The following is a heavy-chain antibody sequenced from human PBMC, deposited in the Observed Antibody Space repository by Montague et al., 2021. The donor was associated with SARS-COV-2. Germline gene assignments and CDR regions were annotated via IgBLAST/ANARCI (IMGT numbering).Heavy chain of an antibody. CDR1: GFPISSGYY. CDR3: ARSGVGIFDFSYFDS. Sequence: SETLSLTCSVSGFPISSGYYWGWIRQTPGKGLEWIGSRYQNGATYYSPFLKRPVTILLDTSKNQFSLSLTSVTAADTAVYYCARSGVGIFDFSYFDSWGQGSLVIVSS. V-gene: IGHV4-38-2*02. D-gene: IGHD3-3*01. CDR2: RYQNGAT. J-gene: IGHJ4*02.